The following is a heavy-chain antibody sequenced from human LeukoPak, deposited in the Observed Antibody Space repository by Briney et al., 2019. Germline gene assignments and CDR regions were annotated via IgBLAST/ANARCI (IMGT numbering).Heavy chain of an antibody. D-gene: IGHD2-21*01. V-gene: IGHV4-59*01. CDR1: GGSMNNYY. Sequence: SETLSLTFSVSGGSMNNYYWSWIRQPPGKGLEWIGYVYYSGSTNYNPSLKSRVTISVDTSNNQFSLKLTSVTPADTAVYYCAREQGGDFFDSWGQGTLVTVSS. J-gene: IGHJ4*02. CDR2: VYYSGST. CDR3: AREQGGDFFDS.